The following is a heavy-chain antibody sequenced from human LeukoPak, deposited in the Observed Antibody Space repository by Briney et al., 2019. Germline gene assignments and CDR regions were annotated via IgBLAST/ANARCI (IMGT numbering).Heavy chain of an antibody. D-gene: IGHD3-3*01. CDR3: ARGRKEFWSGYYTLDYYYGMDV. CDR2: INHSGST. Sequence: SETLSLTWAVYGGSFSGYYWSWIRQPPGKGLEWIGEINHSGSTNYNPSLKSRVTISVDPYKKQFSLKLSSVTVADKAVYYCARGRKEFWSGYYTLDYYYGMDVWGQGTTVTVSS. V-gene: IGHV4-34*01. CDR1: GGSFSGYY. J-gene: IGHJ6*02.